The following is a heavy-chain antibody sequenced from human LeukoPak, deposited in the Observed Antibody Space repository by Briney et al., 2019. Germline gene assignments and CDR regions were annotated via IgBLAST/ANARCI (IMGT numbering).Heavy chain of an antibody. J-gene: IGHJ6*02. Sequence: PGGSLRLSCAASGFTFSSYSMNWVRQAPGKGLEWVTSISSSISYIYYADSVKGRFTISRENAKNSLYLQMNSLRAEDTAVYYCARDINVRGGAYYYYGMDVWGQGTTVTVSS. CDR2: ISSSISYI. D-gene: IGHD3-10*02. CDR3: ARDINVRGGAYYYYGMDV. V-gene: IGHV3-21*01. CDR1: GFTFSSYS.